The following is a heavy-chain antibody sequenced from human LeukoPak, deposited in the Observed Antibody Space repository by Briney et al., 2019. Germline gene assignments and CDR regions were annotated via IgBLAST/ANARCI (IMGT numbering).Heavy chain of an antibody. CDR3: AKDLEYCSGGSCYFDY. Sequence: GGSLRLSCAASGFTFSSYGMHWVRQAPGKGLEWVAVIRYDGSNKYYADSVKGRFTISRDNSKNTLYLQMNSLRAEDTAVYYCAKDLEYCSGGSCYFDYWGQGTLVTVSS. V-gene: IGHV3-30*02. CDR1: GFTFSSYG. D-gene: IGHD2-15*01. J-gene: IGHJ4*02. CDR2: IRYDGSNK.